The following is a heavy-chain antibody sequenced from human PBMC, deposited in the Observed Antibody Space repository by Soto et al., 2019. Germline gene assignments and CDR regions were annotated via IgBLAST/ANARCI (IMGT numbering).Heavy chain of an antibody. CDR3: ARSSRPPYDILTGYSPYYFDY. CDR1: GFTFSSYW. Sequence: GGSLRLSCAASGFTFSSYWMSWVRQAPGKGLEWVANIKQDGSEKYYADSVKSRFTISRDNAKNSLYLQMNSLRAEDTAVYYCARSSRPPYDILTGYSPYYFDYWGQGTLVTVSS. D-gene: IGHD3-9*01. J-gene: IGHJ4*02. V-gene: IGHV3-7*01. CDR2: IKQDGSEK.